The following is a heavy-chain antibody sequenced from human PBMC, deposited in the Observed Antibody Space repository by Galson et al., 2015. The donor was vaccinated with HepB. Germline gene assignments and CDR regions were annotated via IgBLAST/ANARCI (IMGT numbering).Heavy chain of an antibody. CDR3: AHRRYYSNLFDY. J-gene: IGHJ4*02. Sequence: PALVKPTQTLTLTCTFSGVSLSTSGVGVGWIRQPPGKALEWLALIYLNDDKRYSPSLKSRLTITKDTSKNQVVLTMTNMDPVDTATYYCAHRRYYSNLFDYWGQGTLVTVSS. V-gene: IGHV2-5*01. D-gene: IGHD4-11*01. CDR1: GVSLSTSGVG. CDR2: IYLNDDK.